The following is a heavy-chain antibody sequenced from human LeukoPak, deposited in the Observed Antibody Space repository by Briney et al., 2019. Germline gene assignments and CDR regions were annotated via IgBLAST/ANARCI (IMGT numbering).Heavy chain of an antibody. V-gene: IGHV3-33*01. J-gene: IGHJ6*02. CDR2: IWYDGSNK. Sequence: GRSLRLSCAASGFTFSSYGMHWVRQAPGKGLEWVAVIWYDGSNKYYADSVKGRFTISRDNSKNTLYLQMNSLRAEDTAVYYCARDRYYGSGSYYNYYYYGMDVWGQGTTVTVSS. CDR1: GFTFSSYG. D-gene: IGHD3-10*01. CDR3: ARDRYYGSGSYYNYYYYGMDV.